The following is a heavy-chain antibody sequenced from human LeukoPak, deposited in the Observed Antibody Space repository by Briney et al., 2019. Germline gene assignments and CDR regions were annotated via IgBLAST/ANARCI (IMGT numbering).Heavy chain of an antibody. J-gene: IGHJ3*02. V-gene: IGHV4-59*01. CDR3: AREERDQDAFDI. CDR2: IYYSGTT. Sequence: SETLSLTCTVSGGSISNYYWSWIRQPPGKGLEWIGYIYYSGTTNYNPSLKSRVTISVDTSKNQFSLKLSSVTAADTAVYYCAREERDQDAFDIWGQGTMVTVSS. D-gene: IGHD5-24*01. CDR1: GGSISNYY.